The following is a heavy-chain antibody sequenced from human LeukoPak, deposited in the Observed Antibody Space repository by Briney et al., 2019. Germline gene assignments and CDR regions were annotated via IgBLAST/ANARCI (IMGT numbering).Heavy chain of an antibody. Sequence: ASETLSLTCTVSGGSISSYYWRWLRQPPGKGLEWVGYIYYSGSTNYNPSLKSRVTISVETSKKQFSLKLRSVTAALTAVYYCARVGGNLLSYYCGSGSINYFDYWGQGTLVTVSS. D-gene: IGHD3-10*01. CDR1: GGSISSYY. J-gene: IGHJ4*02. V-gene: IGHV4-59*01. CDR3: ARVGGNLLSYYCGSGSINYFDY. CDR2: IYYSGST.